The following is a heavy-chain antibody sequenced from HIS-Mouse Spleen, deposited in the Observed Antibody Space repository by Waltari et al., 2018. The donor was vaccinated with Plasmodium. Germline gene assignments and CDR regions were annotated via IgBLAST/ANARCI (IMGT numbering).Heavy chain of an antibody. Sequence: EVQLLESGGGLVQPGGSLRLSCAASGFTFSSYAMSWFRQAPGKGLEWVSAISGSGGSTYYVDSVKGRFTISRDNSKNTLYLQMNSLRAEDTAVYYCAKGDPYYDFWSGYYHDAFDIWGQGTMVTVSS. CDR2: ISGSGGST. J-gene: IGHJ3*02. CDR1: GFTFSSYA. V-gene: IGHV3-23*01. CDR3: AKGDPYYDFWSGYYHDAFDI. D-gene: IGHD3-3*01.